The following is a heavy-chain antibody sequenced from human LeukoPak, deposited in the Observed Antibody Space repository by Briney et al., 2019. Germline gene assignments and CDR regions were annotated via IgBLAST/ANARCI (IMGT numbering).Heavy chain of an antibody. CDR1: GYTFTSYD. CDR3: ARDLFEYYYDSSGYFDY. J-gene: IGHJ4*02. V-gene: IGHV1-8*01. D-gene: IGHD3-22*01. Sequence: ASVKVSCKASGYTFTSYDINWVRQATGQGLEWMGWMNPNSGNTGYAQKFQGRVTMTRNTSISTAYMELNSLRAEDTAVYYCARDLFEYYYDSSGYFDYWGQGTLVTVSS. CDR2: MNPNSGNT.